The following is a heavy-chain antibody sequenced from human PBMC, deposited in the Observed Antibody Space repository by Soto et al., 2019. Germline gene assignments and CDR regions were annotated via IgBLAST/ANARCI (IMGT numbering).Heavy chain of an antibody. CDR2: IRSKTNSYAT. Sequence: LSCAASGFTSGGSAIHWVRQASGKGLEWVGRIRSKTNSYATSYAASVKGRFTISRDDSKNTAYLQMNSLKTEDTAVYYCTRDPRNYYDSSGSANWFDPWGQGTLVTVSS. CDR1: GFTSGGSA. D-gene: IGHD3-22*01. CDR3: TRDPRNYYDSSGSANWFDP. J-gene: IGHJ5*02. V-gene: IGHV3-73*01.